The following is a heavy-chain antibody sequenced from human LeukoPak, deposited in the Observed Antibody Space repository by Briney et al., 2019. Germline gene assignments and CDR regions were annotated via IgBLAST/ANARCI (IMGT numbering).Heavy chain of an antibody. D-gene: IGHD4-23*01. CDR3: ARANTVVTGLLRY. CDR2: INPNSGGT. Sequence: EASVKVSCKASGYTFTGYYMHWVRQAPGQGLEWMGWINPNSGGTNYAQKFQGRVTMTRDTSISTAYMELSRLRSDDTAVYYCARANTVVTGLLRYWGQGTLVTVSS. CDR1: GYTFTGYY. J-gene: IGHJ4*02. V-gene: IGHV1-2*02.